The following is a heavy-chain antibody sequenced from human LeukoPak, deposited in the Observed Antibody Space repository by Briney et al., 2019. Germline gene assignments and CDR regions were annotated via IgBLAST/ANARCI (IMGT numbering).Heavy chain of an antibody. D-gene: IGHD2-21*02. Sequence: GGSLRLSCAVSGFTFSSYGMSWVRQAPGKGLEWVSAISGSGGTTYYADSVKGRFTVSRDNSKNTLYLQMNSLRAEDTAVYYCARVVVVTRRRHDAFDIWGQGTMVTVSS. CDR3: ARVVVVTRRRHDAFDI. J-gene: IGHJ3*02. CDR2: ISGSGGTT. CDR1: GFTFSSYG. V-gene: IGHV3-23*01.